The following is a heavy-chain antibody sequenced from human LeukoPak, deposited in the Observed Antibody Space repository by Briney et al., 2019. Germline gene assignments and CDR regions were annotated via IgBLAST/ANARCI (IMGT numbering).Heavy chain of an antibody. Sequence: PSGTLSLTCTVSGDSINSLDLWSWVRQAPGRGLEWVANIKHDGRETYYADSVKGRFTISRDNAQNSLFLQMSSLRVEDTAVYYCARDQEQLNCWGQGTLVTVSS. V-gene: IGHV3-7*03. D-gene: IGHD6-19*01. CDR1: GDSINSLDL. J-gene: IGHJ4*02. CDR2: IKHDGRET. CDR3: ARDQEQLNC.